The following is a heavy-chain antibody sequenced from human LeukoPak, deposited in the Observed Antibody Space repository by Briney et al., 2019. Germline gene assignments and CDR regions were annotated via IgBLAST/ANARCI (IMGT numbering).Heavy chain of an antibody. CDR1: GFTFSSYA. V-gene: IGHV3-23*01. CDR3: ARVGTIWDCSGGSCYPDAFDI. D-gene: IGHD2-15*01. CDR2: ISGSGGST. Sequence: GGSLRLSCAASGFTFSSYAMSWVRQAPGKGLEWVSAISGSGGSTYYADSVKGRFTISRDNSKNTLYLQMNSLRAEDTAVYYCARVGTIWDCSGGSCYPDAFDIWGQGTMVTVSS. J-gene: IGHJ3*02.